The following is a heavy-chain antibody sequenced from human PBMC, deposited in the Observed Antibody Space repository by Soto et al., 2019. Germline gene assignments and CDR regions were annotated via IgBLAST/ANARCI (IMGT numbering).Heavy chain of an antibody. V-gene: IGHV1-69*13. CDR1: GGTFSSYA. D-gene: IGHD3-22*01. J-gene: IGHJ5*02. CDR3: ARESGYYDSSGYSEKTTNWFDP. Sequence: GASVKVSCKASGGTFSSYAISWVRQAPGQGLEWMGGIIPIFGTANYAQKFQGRVTITADESTSTAYMELSSLRSEDTAVYYCARESGYYDSSGYSEKTTNWFDPWGQGTLVTVSS. CDR2: IIPIFGTA.